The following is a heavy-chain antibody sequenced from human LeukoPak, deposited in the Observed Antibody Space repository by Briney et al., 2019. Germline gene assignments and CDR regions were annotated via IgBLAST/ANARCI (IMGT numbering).Heavy chain of an antibody. CDR3: ARTRIAVAGALGY. J-gene: IGHJ4*02. D-gene: IGHD6-19*01. CDR1: GGSFSGYY. CDR2: INHIGST. V-gene: IGHV4-34*01. Sequence: SETLSLTCAVYGGSFSGYYWSWISQPPGKGLEWIGEINHIGSTNYNPSLKSRVTISVDTSKNQFSLKLSSVTAADTAVYYCARTRIAVAGALGYWGQGTLVTVSS.